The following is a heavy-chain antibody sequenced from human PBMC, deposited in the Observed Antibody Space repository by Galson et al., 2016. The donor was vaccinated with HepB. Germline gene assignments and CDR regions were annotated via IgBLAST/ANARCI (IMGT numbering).Heavy chain of an antibody. Sequence: SLRLSCAASGFTFDDFVLHWVRPAPGKGLEWVSLISWDGGITFYADSVKGRFTISIYNSKNSLFLQMNSLRTEDTAFYYCATISTGYYYCNYCGHGTLVTVSS. V-gene: IGHV3-43*01. CDR2: ISWDGGIT. CDR1: GFTFDDFV. D-gene: IGHD5-18*01. J-gene: IGHJ4*01. CDR3: ATISTGYYYCNY.